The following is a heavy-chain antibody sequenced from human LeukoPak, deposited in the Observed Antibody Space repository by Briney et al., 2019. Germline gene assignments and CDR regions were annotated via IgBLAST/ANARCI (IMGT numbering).Heavy chain of an antibody. CDR2: IYYSGST. J-gene: IGHJ4*02. CDR1: GFTFTSYW. D-gene: IGHD1-14*01. V-gene: IGHV4-59*01. Sequence: GSLRLSCAVSGFTFTSYWMSWVRQAPGKGLEWIGYIYYSGSTNYNPSLKSRVTISVDTSKNQFSLKLSSVTAADTAVYYCARGYRKADYWGQGTLVTVSS. CDR3: ARGYRKADY.